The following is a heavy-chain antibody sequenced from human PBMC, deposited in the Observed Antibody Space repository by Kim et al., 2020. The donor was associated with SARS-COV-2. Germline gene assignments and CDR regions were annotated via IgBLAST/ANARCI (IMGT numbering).Heavy chain of an antibody. D-gene: IGHD7-27*01. CDR1: GFNFKNYS. J-gene: IGHJ6*02. CDR2: ISSTGDYV. CDR3: ARQTGNQYFYYGMDV. Sequence: GGSLRLSCVASGFNFKNYSLHWVRQAPGKGLEWISSISSTGDYVSYADSLKGRFTVSRDNARNSQLLQMDSLRVDDTAVYYCARQTGNQYFYYGMDVWG. V-gene: IGHV3-21*01.